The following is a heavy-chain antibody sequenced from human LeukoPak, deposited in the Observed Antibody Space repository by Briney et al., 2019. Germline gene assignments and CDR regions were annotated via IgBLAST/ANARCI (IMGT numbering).Heavy chain of an antibody. J-gene: IGHJ4*02. Sequence: GGSLRLSCAASGFTFSDYYMSWIRQAPGKGLEWVSYISSSSSYTNYADSVKGRFTISRGNAKNSLYLQMNSLRADDTAVYYCARVGSGPAALKLLFDYWGQGTLVTVSS. CDR1: GFTFSDYY. CDR2: ISSSSSYT. CDR3: ARVGSGPAALKLLFDY. D-gene: IGHD2-2*01. V-gene: IGHV3-11*06.